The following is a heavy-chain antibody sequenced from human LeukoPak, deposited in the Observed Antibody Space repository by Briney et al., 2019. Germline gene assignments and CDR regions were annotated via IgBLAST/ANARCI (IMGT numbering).Heavy chain of an antibody. J-gene: IGHJ4*02. Sequence: GRSLRLSCAASGFTFSGYAMHWVRQAPGKGLEWVAVISYDGSNKYYADSVKGRFTISRDNSKNTLYLQMNSLRAEDTAVYYCARGDCGGDCYWFDYWGQGTLVTVSS. CDR1: GFTFSGYA. CDR2: ISYDGSNK. V-gene: IGHV3-30*04. CDR3: ARGDCGGDCYWFDY. D-gene: IGHD2-21*02.